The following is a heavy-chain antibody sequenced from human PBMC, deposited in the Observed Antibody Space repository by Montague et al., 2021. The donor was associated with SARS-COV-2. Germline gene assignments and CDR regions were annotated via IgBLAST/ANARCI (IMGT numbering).Heavy chain of an antibody. V-gene: IGHV4-61*02. D-gene: IGHD3-9*01. Sequence: TLSLTCTVSGGSISSGSYYWSWIRQPAGKGLVWIGRIYTSGSTNYNPSLKSRVTISVDTSKNQFSLKLSSVTAADTAVYYCARGVLRYFDWTSPFDYWGQGTLVTVSS. CDR2: IYTSGST. J-gene: IGHJ4*02. CDR3: ARGVLRYFDWTSPFDY. CDR1: GGSISSGSYY.